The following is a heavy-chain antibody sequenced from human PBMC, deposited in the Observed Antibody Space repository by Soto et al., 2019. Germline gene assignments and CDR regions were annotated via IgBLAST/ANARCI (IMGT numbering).Heavy chain of an antibody. J-gene: IGHJ4*02. CDR2: ISSSSTAI. CDR1: GLTFSSYA. CDR3: ATERDYYAH. Sequence: GGSLRLSCAASGLTFSSYAMSWVRQAPGKGLEWVSYISSSSTAIYYADSVKGRFTISRDNAKNSLYLQMSSLRAEDTAVYYCATERDYYAHWGQGTLVTVSS. V-gene: IGHV3-48*01.